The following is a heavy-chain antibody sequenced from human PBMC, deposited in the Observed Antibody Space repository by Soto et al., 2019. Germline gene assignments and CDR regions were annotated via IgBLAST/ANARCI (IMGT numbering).Heavy chain of an antibody. CDR3: VGVPYCGGDCYSSPE. Sequence: PGGSLRLSCAASGFTFDDYTMHWVRQAPGKGLEWVSLISWDGGSTYYADSVKGRFTISRDNSKNSLYLQMNSLRTEDTALYYCVGVPYCGGDCYSSPEWGQGTLVTVSS. D-gene: IGHD2-21*02. CDR1: GFTFDDYT. CDR2: ISWDGGST. V-gene: IGHV3-43*01. J-gene: IGHJ4*02.